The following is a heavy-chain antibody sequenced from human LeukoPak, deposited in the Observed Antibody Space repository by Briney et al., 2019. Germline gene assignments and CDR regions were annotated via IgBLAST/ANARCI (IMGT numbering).Heavy chain of an antibody. CDR1: GYTFTDYD. J-gene: IGHJ3*02. Sequence: ASVKVSCKAAGYTFTDYDMHWVRQAPGQGLEWMGIINPSGGSPSYAQKFQGRVTMTKDTSTSTVYMELSSLRSEDTAVYYCARVSVGATYFRAFDIWGQGTMVTVSS. D-gene: IGHD1-26*01. CDR2: INPSGGSP. V-gene: IGHV1-46*01. CDR3: ARVSVGATYFRAFDI.